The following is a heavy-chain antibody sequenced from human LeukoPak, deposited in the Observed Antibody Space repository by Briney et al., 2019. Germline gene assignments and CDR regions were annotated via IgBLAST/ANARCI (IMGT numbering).Heavy chain of an antibody. J-gene: IGHJ4*02. CDR2: ISLYNGNT. Sequence: ASVKVSCKASGYTFTSYGISWVRQAPGQGLEWMGWISLYNGNTNYAQKLQGRVTTTTDTSTSTAYMELRSLRSDDTAVYYCARGGLNYYYDCSGYYDYWGQGTLVTVSS. CDR1: GYTFTSYG. D-gene: IGHD3-22*01. CDR3: ARGGLNYYYDCSGYYDY. V-gene: IGHV1-18*01.